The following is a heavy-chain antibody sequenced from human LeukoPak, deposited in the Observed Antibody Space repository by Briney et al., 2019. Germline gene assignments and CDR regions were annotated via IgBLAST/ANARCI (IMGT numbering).Heavy chain of an antibody. CDR1: GGSISSGDYY. CDR3: AREYVSSGYRAFAFDI. D-gene: IGHD3-22*01. CDR2: IYYSGST. Sequence: SETLSLTCTVSGGSISSGDYYWSWIRQPPGKGLEWIGYIYYSGSTYYNPSLKSRVTISVDTSKNQFSLKLSSVTAADTAVYYCAREYVSSGYRAFAFDIWGQGTMVTVSS. J-gene: IGHJ3*02. V-gene: IGHV4-30-4*01.